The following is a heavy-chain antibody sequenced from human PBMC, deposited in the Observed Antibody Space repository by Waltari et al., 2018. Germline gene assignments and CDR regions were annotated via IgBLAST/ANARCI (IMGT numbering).Heavy chain of an antibody. V-gene: IGHV1-69*06. CDR2: IIPIFGTA. D-gene: IGHD6-19*01. CDR1: GGTFSSYA. Sequence: QVQLVQSGAEVKKPGSSVKVSCKASGGTFSSYAISWVRQAPGQGLEWMGGIIPIFGTANYAQKFQGRVTMTRNTSISTAYMELSSLRSEDTAVYYCARGRGIGNGWPKRYWGQGTLVTVSS. J-gene: IGHJ4*02. CDR3: ARGRGIGNGWPKRY.